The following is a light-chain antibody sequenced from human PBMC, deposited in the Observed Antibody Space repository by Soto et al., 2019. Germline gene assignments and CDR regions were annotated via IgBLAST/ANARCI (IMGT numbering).Light chain of an antibody. CDR2: AAS. CDR3: QQYNSYPVS. J-gene: IGKJ4*01. V-gene: IGKV1-16*02. CDR1: QAISNH. Sequence: DIQMTQSPSSLSASVGDRVTITCRASQAISNHLAWSQQKPGKAPKSLISAASSLQSGVPSKFSGSGSGTDFTLTISSLQPEDFATYYCQQYNSYPVSFGGGTKVVIK.